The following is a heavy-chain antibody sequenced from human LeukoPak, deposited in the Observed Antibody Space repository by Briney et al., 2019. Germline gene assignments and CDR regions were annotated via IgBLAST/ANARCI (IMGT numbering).Heavy chain of an antibody. J-gene: IGHJ5*02. D-gene: IGHD6-6*01. Sequence: PSETLSLTCTVSGGSISSSSYYWGWIRQPPGKGLEWIGEINHSGSTNYNPSLKSRVTISVDTSKNQFSLKLSSVTAADTAVYYCARGGIAARPLYNWFDPWGQGTLVTVSS. V-gene: IGHV4-39*07. CDR1: GGSISSSSYY. CDR2: INHSGST. CDR3: ARGGIAARPLYNWFDP.